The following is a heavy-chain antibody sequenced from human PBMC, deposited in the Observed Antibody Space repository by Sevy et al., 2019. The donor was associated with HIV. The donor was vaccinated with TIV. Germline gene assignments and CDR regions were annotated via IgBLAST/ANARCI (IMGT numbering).Heavy chain of an antibody. V-gene: IGHV3-33*01. CDR1: GFTFRNYG. CDR2: IWHDGKNK. D-gene: IGHD6-13*01. Sequence: GGSLRLSCVASGFTFRNYGMHWVRQAPGKGLEWVAVIWHDGKNKSYAESVKGRFTIFRDNSKNTLYLEMNSLRVEDTAVFYCARDQGKDAPMDVWGQGTTVTVSS. CDR3: ARDQGKDAPMDV. J-gene: IGHJ6*02.